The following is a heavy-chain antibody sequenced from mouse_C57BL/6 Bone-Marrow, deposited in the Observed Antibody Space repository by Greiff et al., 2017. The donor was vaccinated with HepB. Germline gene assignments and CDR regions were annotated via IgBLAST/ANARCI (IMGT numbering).Heavy chain of an antibody. CDR2: IDPETGGT. CDR1: GYTFTDYE. J-gene: IGHJ2*01. D-gene: IGHD2-1*01. CDR3: TRRPIYYGNYGWFDY. Sequence: VQLQQSGAELVRPGASVTLSCKASGYTFTDYEMHWVKQTPVHGLEWIGAIDPETGGTAYNQKFKGKAILTADKSSSTAYMELRSLTSEDSAVYYCTRRPIYYGNYGWFDYWGQGTTLTVSS. V-gene: IGHV1-15*01.